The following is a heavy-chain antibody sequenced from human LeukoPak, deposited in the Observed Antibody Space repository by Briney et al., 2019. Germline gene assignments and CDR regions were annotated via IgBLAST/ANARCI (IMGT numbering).Heavy chain of an antibody. CDR1: GGTFSSYA. V-gene: IGHV1-69*13. Sequence: SVKVSCKASGGTFSSYAISWVRQAPGQGLEWMGGIIPIFGIANYAQKFQGRVMITADESTSTAYMELSSLRSEDTAVYYCARATLPYFDRYYMDVWGKGTTVTISS. J-gene: IGHJ6*03. D-gene: IGHD3-9*01. CDR3: ARATLPYFDRYYMDV. CDR2: IIPIFGIA.